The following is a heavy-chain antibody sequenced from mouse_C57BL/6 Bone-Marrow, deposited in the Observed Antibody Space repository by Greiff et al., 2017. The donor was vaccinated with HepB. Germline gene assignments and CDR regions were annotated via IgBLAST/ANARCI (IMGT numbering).Heavy chain of an antibody. CDR2: ISNGGGST. D-gene: IGHD4-1*01. J-gene: IGHJ1*03. CDR1: GFTFSDYY. CDR3: ARPLTGYWYFDV. V-gene: IGHV5-12*01. Sequence: DVQLVESGGGLVQPGGSLKLSCAASGFTFSDYYMYWVRQTPEKRLEWVAYISNGGGSTYYPDTVKGRFTISRDNAKNTLYLQMSRLKSEDTAMYYCARPLTGYWYFDVWGTGTTVTVSS.